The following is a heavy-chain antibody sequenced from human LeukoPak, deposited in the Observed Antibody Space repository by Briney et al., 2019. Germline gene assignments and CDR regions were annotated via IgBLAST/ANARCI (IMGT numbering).Heavy chain of an antibody. CDR3: ARGENYYFHTDV. CDR1: GFSVSDSY. D-gene: IGHD2/OR15-2a*01. J-gene: IGHJ6*03. CDR2: LYSGGDT. Sequence: GGSLRLSCAASGFSVSDSYMSWVRQAPGKGLEWVSILYSGGDTYYSASVSSRFTISRDNSKNTLNLQMNPLSAADAAVYFWARGENYYFHTDVWGKGATVTVSS. V-gene: IGHV3-66*02.